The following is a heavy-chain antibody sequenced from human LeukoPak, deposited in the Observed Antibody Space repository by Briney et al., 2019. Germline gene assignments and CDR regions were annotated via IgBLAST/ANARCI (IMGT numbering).Heavy chain of an antibody. CDR3: ARGRCSGGSCSNYYYYYMDV. CDR2: IYYSGST. J-gene: IGHJ6*03. CDR1: GGSISSYY. D-gene: IGHD2-15*01. V-gene: IGHV4-59*12. Sequence: PSETLSLTCTVSGGSISSYYWSWIRQPPGKGLEWIGHIYYSGSTNYNPSLKSRVTMSVDTSKNQFSLKLSSVTAADTAVYYCARGRCSGGSCSNYYYYYMDVWGKGTTVTVSS.